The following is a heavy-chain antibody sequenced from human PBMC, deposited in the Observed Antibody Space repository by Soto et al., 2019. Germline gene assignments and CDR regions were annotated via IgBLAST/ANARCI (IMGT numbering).Heavy chain of an antibody. Sequence: QVQLVESGGGVVQPGRSLRLSCAASGFTFSSHAMHWVRQAPGKGLEWVAVIWYDGSKKYYADSVKGRFTVARDDSKNTLYLQMNSLRVDDTAVYYCARDPGYSGFDFDYWGQGTLVTASS. CDR3: ARDPGYSGFDFDY. CDR1: GFTFSSHA. V-gene: IGHV3-33*01. D-gene: IGHD5-12*01. CDR2: IWYDGSKK. J-gene: IGHJ4*02.